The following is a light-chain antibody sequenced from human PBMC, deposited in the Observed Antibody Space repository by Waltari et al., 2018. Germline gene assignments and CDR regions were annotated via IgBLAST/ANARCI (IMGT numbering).Light chain of an antibody. CDR3: HVWDSISDHVI. J-gene: IGLJ2*01. V-gene: IGLV3-21*02. Sequence: SYVLTQPPSVSVAPGQTARITCGDNNLGSKSVHWYQQKPGQAPLLVVSDDTDRPSGIPERISGSHSGTTATLTISRVEAGDEADYYCHVWDSISDHVIFGEGTKLTVL. CDR2: DDT. CDR1: NLGSKS.